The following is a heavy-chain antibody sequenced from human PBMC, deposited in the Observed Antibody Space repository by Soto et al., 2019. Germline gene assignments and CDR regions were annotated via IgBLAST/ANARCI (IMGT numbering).Heavy chain of an antibody. CDR3: ERFGGGVGLFDY. CDR2: IYYSGST. Sequence: QLQLQESGPGLVKPSETLSLTCTVSGGSISSSSYYWGWIRQPPGKGLEWIGSIYYSGSTYYNPSLKSRVPISADTSKNQFSLRLSSVTAADRAVDDCERFGGGVGLFDYWGQGTLVTVSS. V-gene: IGHV4-39*01. CDR1: GGSISSSSYY. J-gene: IGHJ4*02. D-gene: IGHD3-10*01.